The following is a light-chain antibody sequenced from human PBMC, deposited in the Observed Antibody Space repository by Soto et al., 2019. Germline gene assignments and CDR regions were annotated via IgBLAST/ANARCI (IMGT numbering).Light chain of an antibody. CDR3: TAYTGSSTYV. CDR2: DVS. V-gene: IGLV2-14*01. Sequence: QSALTQPASVSGSPGQSISISCTGTSSDVGGHNYVSWYQQHPGKAPKVMIYDVSNRPSGVSNRFSGSKSGNTASLTISGLQAEDEADYYCTAYTGSSTYVFGTGTKLTVL. J-gene: IGLJ1*01. CDR1: SSDVGGHNY.